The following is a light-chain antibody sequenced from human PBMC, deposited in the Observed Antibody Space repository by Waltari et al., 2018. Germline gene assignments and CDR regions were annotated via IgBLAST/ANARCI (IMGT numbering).Light chain of an antibody. Sequence: QSALTQPASVSGSPGQSITISCTGSSSDVGGDDSVSWYEDHPGQAPKVIIYDVNTRPSGVSDRFSGSKSGNTASLTISGLQAEDEATFYCSSQSTNNGVIFGGGTKVTVL. J-gene: IGLJ2*01. V-gene: IGLV2-14*03. CDR3: SSQSTNNGVI. CDR1: SSDVGGDDS. CDR2: DVN.